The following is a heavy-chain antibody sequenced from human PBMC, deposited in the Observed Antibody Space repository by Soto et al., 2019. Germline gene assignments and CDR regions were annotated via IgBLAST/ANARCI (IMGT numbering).Heavy chain of an antibody. J-gene: IGHJ5*02. D-gene: IGHD1-26*01. CDR3: ARAHSGIVGATACFDP. Sequence: PSETLSLTCTVSGGSISTYYWSWLRQPPGKGLEWIGYIYYRGNTDYNPSLKSRVTISVDTSKNQFSLKLTSVTAADTAIYYCARAHSGIVGATACFDPWGQGTLVTVSP. CDR1: GGSISTYY. CDR2: IYYRGNT. V-gene: IGHV4-59*12.